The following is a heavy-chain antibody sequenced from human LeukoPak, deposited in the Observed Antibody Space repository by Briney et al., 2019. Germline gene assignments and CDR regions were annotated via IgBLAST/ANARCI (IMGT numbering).Heavy chain of an antibody. Sequence: SETLSLTCSVSGYSISSGNYWGWIRLPPGKGLQWIGSIYHSGSTYYNPSLKSRVTISVDTSKNQFSLKLSSVTAADTAVYYCAKGYCRGNSCYADRGAFDYWGQGTLVTVSS. D-gene: IGHD2-2*01. CDR2: IYHSGST. V-gene: IGHV4-38-2*02. CDR1: GYSISSGNY. J-gene: IGHJ4*02. CDR3: AKGYCRGNSCYADRGAFDY.